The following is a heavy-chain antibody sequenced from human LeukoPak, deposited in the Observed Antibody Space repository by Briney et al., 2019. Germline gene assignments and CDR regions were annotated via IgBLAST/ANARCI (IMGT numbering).Heavy chain of an antibody. CDR3: ARGLTGMMDSDY. V-gene: IGHV1-18*01. CDR2: INGYNGKT. J-gene: IGHJ4*02. Sequence: EASVKVSCKAAGYTFGNFGISWVRQAPGQGLEWMGWINGYNGKTNYAEKLQGRISMTTDTSTSTAYMELRSLRSDDTAVYYCARGLTGMMDSDYWGQGTLVTVSS. D-gene: IGHD7-27*01. CDR1: GYTFGNFG.